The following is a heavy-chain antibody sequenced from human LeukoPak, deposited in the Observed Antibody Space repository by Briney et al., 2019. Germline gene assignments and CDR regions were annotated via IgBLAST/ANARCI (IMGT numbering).Heavy chain of an antibody. D-gene: IGHD2-2*01. V-gene: IGHV4-30-2*01. Sequence: SETLSLTCTVSGGSISSGGYYWSWIRQPPGKGLEWIGYIYHSGSTYYNPSLKSRVTISVDRSKNQFSLRLSSVTAADTAVYYCARERGYCSSTSCHNWFDPWGQGTLVTVSS. CDR3: ARERGYCSSTSCHNWFDP. CDR1: GGSISSGGYY. J-gene: IGHJ5*02. CDR2: IYHSGST.